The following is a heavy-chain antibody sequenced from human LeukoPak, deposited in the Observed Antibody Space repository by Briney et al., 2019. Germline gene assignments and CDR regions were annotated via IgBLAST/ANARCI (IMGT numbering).Heavy chain of an antibody. CDR2: INPNSGGT. D-gene: IGHD6-13*01. V-gene: IGHV1-2*04. CDR3: ARQYSSSWYARGGYFDY. Sequence: ASVKVSCKASGYTFTGYYMHWVRQAPGQGLEWMGWINPNSGGTNYAQKFQGWVTMTRDTSISTAYMELSRLRSDDTAGYYCARQYSSSWYARGGYFDYWGQGTLVTVSS. J-gene: IGHJ4*02. CDR1: GYTFTGYY.